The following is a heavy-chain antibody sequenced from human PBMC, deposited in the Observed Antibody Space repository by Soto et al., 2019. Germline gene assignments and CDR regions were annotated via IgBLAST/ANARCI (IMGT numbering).Heavy chain of an antibody. Sequence: PSETLSLTCALSVSSFTTYYWTLIRQPPGKGLDWIWEINNRGNTNYNPSLKSRVTISLDTSKTQFSLKLTSVTAADTAVYYCLMVTYSGLEVWGQGTTVTVSS. D-gene: IGHD5-18*01. V-gene: IGHV4-34*01. CDR2: INNRGNT. CDR3: LMVTYSGLEV. CDR1: VSSFTTYY. J-gene: IGHJ6*01.